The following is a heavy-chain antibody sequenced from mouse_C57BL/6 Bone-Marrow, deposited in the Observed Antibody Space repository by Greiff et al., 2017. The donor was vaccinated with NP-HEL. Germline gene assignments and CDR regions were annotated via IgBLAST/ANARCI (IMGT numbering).Heavy chain of an antibody. D-gene: IGHD1-1*01. CDR1: GYAFTNYL. V-gene: IGHV1-54*01. CDR3: ARGYYGSRPYWYFDV. J-gene: IGHJ1*03. Sequence: QVQLKQSGAELVRPGTSVKVSCKASGYAFTNYLIEWVKQRPGQGLEWIGVINPGSGGTNYNEKFKGKATLTADKSSSTAYRQLSSLTSEDSAVYFCARGYYGSRPYWYFDVWGTGTTVTVSS. CDR2: INPGSGGT.